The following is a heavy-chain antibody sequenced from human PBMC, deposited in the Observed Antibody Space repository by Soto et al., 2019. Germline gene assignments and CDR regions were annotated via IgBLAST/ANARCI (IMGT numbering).Heavy chain of an antibody. D-gene: IGHD6-13*01. V-gene: IGHV4-34*01. J-gene: IGHJ3*02. CDR1: GGSFSGYY. CDR2: INHSGST. Sequence: LSLTCAVYGGSFSGYYWSWIRQPPGKGLEWIGEINHSGSTNYNPSLKSRVTISVDTSKNQFSLKLSSVTAADTAVYYCARVGIAASPDAFDIWGQGTMVTVSS. CDR3: ARVGIAASPDAFDI.